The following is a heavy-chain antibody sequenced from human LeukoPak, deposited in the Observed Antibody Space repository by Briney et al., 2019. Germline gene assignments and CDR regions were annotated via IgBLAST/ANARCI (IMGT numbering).Heavy chain of an antibody. Sequence: PGGSLRLSCAASGFTFSSYSMNWVRQAPGKGLEWVSSISSSSYIYYADSMKGRFTISRDNSKNTLYLQMNSLRDEDTAVYYCAKGVGGSANYYYMDVWGKGTTVTVSS. V-gene: IGHV3-21*01. CDR2: ISSSSYI. J-gene: IGHJ6*03. CDR3: AKGVGGSANYYYMDV. CDR1: GFTFSSYS. D-gene: IGHD3-10*01.